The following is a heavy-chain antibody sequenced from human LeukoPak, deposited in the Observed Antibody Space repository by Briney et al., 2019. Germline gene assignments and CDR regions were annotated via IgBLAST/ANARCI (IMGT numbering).Heavy chain of an antibody. J-gene: IGHJ6*02. CDR1: GDSVSSNSAA. V-gene: IGHV6-1*01. Sequence: SQTLSLTCAISGDSVSSNSAAWNWIRQSPSRGLEWLGRTYYRSKWYNDYAVSVKSRITINPDTSKNQFSLQLNSVPPEDTAVYYCARAAIPGPLVDYGMDVWGQGTTVTVSS. D-gene: IGHD2-21*01. CDR2: TYYRSKWYN. CDR3: ARAAIPGPLVDYGMDV.